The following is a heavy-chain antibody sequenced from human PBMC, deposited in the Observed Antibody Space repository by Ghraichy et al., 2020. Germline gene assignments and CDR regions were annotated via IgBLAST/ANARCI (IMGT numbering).Heavy chain of an antibody. D-gene: IGHD5-18*01. CDR2: ISWDGGST. J-gene: IGHJ4*02. CDR3: AKDNGGIQLWLPYFDY. Sequence: GGSLRLSCAASGFTFNAYTMHWVRQAPGKGLEWVSLISWDGGSTYYADSVKGRFTISRDNSKNSLYLQMNSLRTEDTALYYCAKDNGGIQLWLPYFDYWGQVILVIVPP. CDR1: GFTFNAYT. V-gene: IGHV3-43*01.